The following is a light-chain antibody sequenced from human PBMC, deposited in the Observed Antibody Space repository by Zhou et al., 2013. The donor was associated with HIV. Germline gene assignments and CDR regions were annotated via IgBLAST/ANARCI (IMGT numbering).Light chain of an antibody. V-gene: IGKV3-11*01. CDR3: QQYNNWPRT. CDR1: QSVSSY. J-gene: IGKJ1*01. Sequence: EIVLTQSPATLSLSPGERATLSCRASQSVSSYLVWYQQKLGQAPRLLIYDASNRATGIPARFSGSGSGTDFTLTISSLEPEDFAVYFCQQYNNWPRTFGQGTKVEI. CDR2: DAS.